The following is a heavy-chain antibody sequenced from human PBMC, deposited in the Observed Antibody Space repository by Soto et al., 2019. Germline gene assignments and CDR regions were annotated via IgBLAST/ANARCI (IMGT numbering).Heavy chain of an antibody. CDR2: IHNSGST. CDR3: ARRWSETDY. CDR1: GCSITSYY. Sequence: QVQLQESGPGLVKPSETLSLTCTVSGCSITSYYWSWIRQPPGKGLEWIGYIHNSGSTSYNPSLQSRVTISADVSKNQFSLDLRSVTAADTAVYYCARRWSETDYWGHGTLVTVSS. V-gene: IGHV4-59*01. J-gene: IGHJ4*01.